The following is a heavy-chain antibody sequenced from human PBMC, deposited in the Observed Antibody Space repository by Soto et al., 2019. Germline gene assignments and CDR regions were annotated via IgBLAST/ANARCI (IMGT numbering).Heavy chain of an antibody. CDR1: GGSISSYY. J-gene: IGHJ4*02. D-gene: IGHD5-12*01. V-gene: IGHV4-59*01. Sequence: SETLSLTCTVSGGSISSYYWSWIRQPPGKGLEWIGYIYYSGSTNYNPSLKSRVTISVDTSKNQFSLKLSSVTAADTAVYYCARGRRGGYDYEEYYFDYWGQGTLVTVSS. CDR3: ARGRRGGYDYEEYYFDY. CDR2: IYYSGST.